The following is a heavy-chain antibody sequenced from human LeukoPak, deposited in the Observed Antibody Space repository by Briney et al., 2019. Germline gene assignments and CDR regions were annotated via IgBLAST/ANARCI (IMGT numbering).Heavy chain of an antibody. D-gene: IGHD6-13*01. Sequence: PGGSLRLSCAASGFTFSSYSMNWVRQAPGKGLEWVSYISSSSSTIYYADSVKGRFTISRDNAKNSLYLQMNSLRAEDTAVYYCARGEDSSSWEYYYGMDVWGQGTTVTVSS. CDR1: GFTFSSYS. CDR2: ISSSSSTI. V-gene: IGHV3-48*01. CDR3: ARGEDSSSWEYYYGMDV. J-gene: IGHJ6*02.